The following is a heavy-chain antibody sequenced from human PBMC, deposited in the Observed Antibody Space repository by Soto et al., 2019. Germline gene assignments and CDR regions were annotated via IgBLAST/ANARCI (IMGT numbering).Heavy chain of an antibody. Sequence: QVQLVQSVAEVKKPGSSVKVSCKASGGTFSSYTISWVRQAPGQGLEWMGRIIPILGIANYAQKFQGRVTITADKSTSTAYKELSSLRSEVTAVYYCARAVVPAAYPNWFDPWGQGTLVTVSS. D-gene: IGHD2-2*01. J-gene: IGHJ5*02. CDR3: ARAVVPAAYPNWFDP. V-gene: IGHV1-69*02. CDR2: IIPILGIA. CDR1: GGTFSSYT.